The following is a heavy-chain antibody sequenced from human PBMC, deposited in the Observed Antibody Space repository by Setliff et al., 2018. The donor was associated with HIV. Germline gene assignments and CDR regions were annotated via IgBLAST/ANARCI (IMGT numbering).Heavy chain of an antibody. CDR2: TFDNGNT. V-gene: IGHV4-59*08. J-gene: IGHJ4*02. CDR1: GGSISFYY. Sequence: PSETLSLTCSISGGSISFYYWNWLRQTPGKGLEWIAYTFDNGNTHYNPSLESRVTLSLDTSRNLFSLRLASVTAADTAVYFCARHVARFDYDTGGYYVSHFDYWGQGTQVTSPQ. CDR3: ARHVARFDYDTGGYYVSHFDY. D-gene: IGHD3-22*01.